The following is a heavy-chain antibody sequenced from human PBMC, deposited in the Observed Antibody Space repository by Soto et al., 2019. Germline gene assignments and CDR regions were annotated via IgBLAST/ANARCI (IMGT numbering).Heavy chain of an antibody. J-gene: IGHJ4*02. CDR2: VFYTGIT. Sequence: QVHLQESGPGLVKPAETLSLTCSVSGGSISSYYWSWVRQPPGKGLEWIGYVFYTGITKYNPSFKSRATISGHTSWNQFALNLMSVTATDTAVYYCAKWGAAAGTTWGQGIRVNVSS. V-gene: IGHV4-59*01. CDR1: GGSISSYY. CDR3: AKWGAAAGTT. D-gene: IGHD6-25*01.